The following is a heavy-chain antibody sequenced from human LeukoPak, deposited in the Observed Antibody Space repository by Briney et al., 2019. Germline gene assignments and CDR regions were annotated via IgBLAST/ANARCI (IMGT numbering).Heavy chain of an antibody. CDR2: IYTSGST. Sequence: SETLSLTCTVSGGSISSYYWSWIRQPAGKGLEWIGRIYTSGSTNYNPSLKSRVTMSVDTSKNQSSLKLSSVTAADTAVYYCAISSSWYGEGDYYYYYGMDVWGQGTTVTVSS. CDR3: AISSSWYGEGDYYYYYGMDV. CDR1: GGSISSYY. J-gene: IGHJ6*02. V-gene: IGHV4-4*07. D-gene: IGHD6-13*01.